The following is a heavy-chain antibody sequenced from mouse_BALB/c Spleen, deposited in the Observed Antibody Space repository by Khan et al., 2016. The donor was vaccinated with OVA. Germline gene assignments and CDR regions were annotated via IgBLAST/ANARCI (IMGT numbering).Heavy chain of an antibody. CDR2: IDPSDSET. D-gene: IGHD2-2*01. CDR1: GYTFTSYW. V-gene: IGHV1-61*01. J-gene: IGHJ3*01. Sequence: QVQLQQPGTELVRPGASVKLSCKASGYTFTSYWMNWVKQRPGQGLEWIGMIDPSDSETHYNQMFKDKATLTVDNFTSTAYMQLSSLTSEDSAVYYCTRREKYGYDPSWFAYWGQGTLVTVSA. CDR3: TRREKYGYDPSWFAY.